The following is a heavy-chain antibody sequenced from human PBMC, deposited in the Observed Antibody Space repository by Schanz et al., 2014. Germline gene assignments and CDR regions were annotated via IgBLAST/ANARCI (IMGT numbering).Heavy chain of an antibody. CDR3: ARTSGGQYSSTWYVDY. Sequence: VQLVESGGGLIQPGGSLRLSCAVSGFTVSTNYMTWVRQPPGKGLQWVALISYDGSYKYYADSVKGRFTISRDNSKNTVYLQMNSLRAEDTAVYYCARTSGGQYSSTWYVDYWGQGTLVTVSS. D-gene: IGHD6-13*01. CDR2: ISYDGSYK. V-gene: IGHV3-30*03. CDR1: GFTVSTNY. J-gene: IGHJ4*02.